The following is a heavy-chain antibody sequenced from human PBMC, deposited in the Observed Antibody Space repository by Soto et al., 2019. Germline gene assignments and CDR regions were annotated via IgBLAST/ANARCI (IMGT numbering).Heavy chain of an antibody. CDR3: AREHQNPPYYDFWSGYSDAFDI. CDR2: ISSSGSTI. CDR1: GFTFSSYE. V-gene: IGHV3-48*03. J-gene: IGHJ3*02. D-gene: IGHD3-3*01. Sequence: GGSLRLSCAASGFTFSSYEMNWVRQAPGKGLEWVSYISSSGSTIYYADSVKGRFTISRDNAKNSLYLQMNSLRAEDTAVYYCAREHQNPPYYDFWSGYSDAFDIWGQGTMVTVSS.